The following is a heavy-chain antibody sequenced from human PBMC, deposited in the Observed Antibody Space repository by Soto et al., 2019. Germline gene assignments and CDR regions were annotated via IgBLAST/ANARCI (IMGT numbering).Heavy chain of an antibody. D-gene: IGHD3-16*01. Sequence: QITLKESGPTLVKPTQTLTLTCTFSGFSLSTSGVGVGWIRQPPGTTLEWLEVIYWDDDKRYSPSLKSRLTITKDISKNQVVLTLTNMDPVDTATYYCAHRRRGSYFDYWGQGTLVTGSS. V-gene: IGHV2-5*02. CDR1: GFSLSTSGVG. J-gene: IGHJ4*02. CDR3: AHRRRGSYFDY. CDR2: IYWDDDK.